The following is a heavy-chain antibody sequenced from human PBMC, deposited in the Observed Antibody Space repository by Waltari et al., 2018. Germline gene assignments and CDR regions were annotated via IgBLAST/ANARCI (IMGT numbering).Heavy chain of an antibody. D-gene: IGHD4-17*01. V-gene: IGHV1-69*04. Sequence: QVQLVQSGAEVKKPGSSVKVSCKASGGTFSSYAISWVRQAPGQGLEWMGGIIPILGIANYAQKFQGRVTITADESTSTVYMELSSLRSEDTAVYYCARGGVTVTTAHRSGWPEYYFDYWGQGTLVTVSS. CDR2: IIPILGIA. J-gene: IGHJ4*02. CDR1: GGTFSSYA. CDR3: ARGGVTVTTAHRSGWPEYYFDY.